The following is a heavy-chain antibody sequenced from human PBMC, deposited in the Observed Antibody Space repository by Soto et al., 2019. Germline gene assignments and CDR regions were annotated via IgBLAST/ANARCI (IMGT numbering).Heavy chain of an antibody. Sequence: SETLSLTCAVYGGSFCGYYWSWIRHPPGKGLEWIGEINHSGSTNYNPSLKSRVTISVDTSKNQFSLKLSSVTATDTAVYYCARARRRGYKLDYWGQGTLVTVSS. J-gene: IGHJ4*02. D-gene: IGHD5-18*01. CDR2: INHSGST. V-gene: IGHV4-34*01. CDR1: GGSFCGYY. CDR3: ARARRRGYKLDY.